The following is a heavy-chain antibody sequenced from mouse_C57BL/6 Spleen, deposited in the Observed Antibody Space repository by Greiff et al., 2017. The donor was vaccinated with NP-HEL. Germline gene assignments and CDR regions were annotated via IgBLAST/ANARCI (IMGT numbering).Heavy chain of an antibody. CDR3: ARGDGSSPSYFDY. CDR2: IDPSDSET. V-gene: IGHV1-52*01. J-gene: IGHJ2*01. D-gene: IGHD1-1*01. CDR1: GYTFTSYW. Sequence: VQLQQPGAELVRPGSSVKLSCKASGYTFTSYWMHWVKQRPIQGLEWIGNIDPSDSETHYNQKFKDKATLIVDKSSSTAYMQLSSLTSEDSAVYYCARGDGSSPSYFDYWGQGTTLTVSS.